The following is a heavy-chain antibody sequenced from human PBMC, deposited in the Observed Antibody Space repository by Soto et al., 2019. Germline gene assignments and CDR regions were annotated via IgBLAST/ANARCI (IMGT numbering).Heavy chain of an antibody. CDR3: ARAICYYYDSIGYCLDAFDI. Sequence: LSLTCTVSGGSISSYYWSWIRQPPGKGLEWIGYIYYSGSTNYNPSLKSRVTISVDTSKNQFSLKLSSVTAADTAVYYCARAICYYYDSIGYCLDAFDIWGQGTMVTVSS. V-gene: IGHV4-59*01. J-gene: IGHJ3*02. CDR1: GGSISSYY. CDR2: IYYSGST. D-gene: IGHD3-22*01.